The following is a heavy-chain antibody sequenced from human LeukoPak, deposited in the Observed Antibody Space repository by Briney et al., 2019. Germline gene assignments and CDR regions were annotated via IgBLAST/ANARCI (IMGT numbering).Heavy chain of an antibody. CDR1: GGTFSSYA. J-gene: IGHJ4*02. CDR2: IIPIFGTA. V-gene: IGHV1-69*13. Sequence: ASVKVSCKASGGTFSSYAISRVRQAPGQGLEWMGGIIPIFGTANYAQKFQGRVTITADESTSTAYMELSSLRSEDTAVYYCASPPYYDFWSGYLYYFDYWGQGTLVTVSS. D-gene: IGHD3-3*01. CDR3: ASPPYYDFWSGYLYYFDY.